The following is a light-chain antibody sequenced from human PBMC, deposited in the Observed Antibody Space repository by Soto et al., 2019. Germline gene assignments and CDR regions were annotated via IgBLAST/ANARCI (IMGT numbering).Light chain of an antibody. V-gene: IGLV2-14*01. CDR1: SSDVGGYKY. CDR3: SSYTSSSTYV. CDR2: DVS. Sequence: HCAVSEPCCVSVSLSEAVASSCTRTSSDVGGYKYVSWYQQHPGKAPKLMIYDVSNRPSGVSNRFSGSKSGNTASLTISGLQAEDEADYYCSSYTSSSTYVFGTGTKVTVL. J-gene: IGLJ1*01.